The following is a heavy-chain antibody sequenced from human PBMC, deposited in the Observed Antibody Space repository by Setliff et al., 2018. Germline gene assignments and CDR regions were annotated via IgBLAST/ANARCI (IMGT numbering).Heavy chain of an antibody. CDR1: GFTFDDYA. V-gene: IGHV3-9*01. J-gene: IGHJ4*02. Sequence: GGSLRLSCAASGFTFDDYAMHWVRQAPGKGLEWVSGISWNSGSIGYADSVKGRFTISRDDSKNTMSLQMNSLKTEDTAVYFCATRLGDFWGQGTLVTVSS. D-gene: IGHD1-1*01. CDR2: ISWNSGSI. CDR3: ATRLGDF.